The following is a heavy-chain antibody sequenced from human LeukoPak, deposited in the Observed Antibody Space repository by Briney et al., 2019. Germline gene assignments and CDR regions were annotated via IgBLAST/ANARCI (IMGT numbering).Heavy chain of an antibody. D-gene: IGHD4-17*01. Sequence: GGSLRLSCAASGFTFSSYWLSWVRQAPGKGLEWVANIKQDGSEKYYVDSVKGRFTISRDNAKNSLYLQMNSLRAEDTAVYYCARGGDYGDYDFYDYWGQGTLVTVSS. CDR1: GFTFSSYW. CDR2: IKQDGSEK. V-gene: IGHV3-7*01. J-gene: IGHJ4*02. CDR3: ARGGDYGDYDFYDY.